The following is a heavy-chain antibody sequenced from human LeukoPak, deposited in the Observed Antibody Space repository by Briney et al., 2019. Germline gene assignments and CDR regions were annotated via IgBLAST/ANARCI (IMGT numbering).Heavy chain of an antibody. Sequence: PGGSLRLSCAASGFTFSSYSMNWVRQAPGKGLEWVSYISSSSSTIYYADSVKGRFTISRDNAKNSLYLQMNSLRAEDTAVYYCAKDGDSSGYYYYLSDYWGQGTLVTVSS. CDR1: GFTFSSYS. CDR3: AKDGDSSGYYYYLSDY. D-gene: IGHD3-22*01. J-gene: IGHJ4*02. CDR2: ISSSSSTI. V-gene: IGHV3-48*01.